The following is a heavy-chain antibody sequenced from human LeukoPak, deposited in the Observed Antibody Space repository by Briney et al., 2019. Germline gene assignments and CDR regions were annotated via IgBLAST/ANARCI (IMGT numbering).Heavy chain of an antibody. V-gene: IGHV1-69*13. D-gene: IGHD5-12*01. Sequence: SVKVSFKASGGTFSSYAISWVRQAPGQGLEWMGGIIPIFGTANYAQKFQGRVTITADESTSTAYMELSSLRSEDTAVYYCARSQARVIGGGYDWHWFDPWGQGTLVTVSS. CDR1: GGTFSSYA. CDR2: IIPIFGTA. J-gene: IGHJ5*02. CDR3: ARSQARVIGGGYDWHWFDP.